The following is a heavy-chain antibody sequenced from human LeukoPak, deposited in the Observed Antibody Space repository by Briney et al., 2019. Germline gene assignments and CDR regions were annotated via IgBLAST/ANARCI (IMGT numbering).Heavy chain of an antibody. CDR1: GFTFSSYW. CDR2: IKQDGSEK. CDR3: ARRGSSSGELLVDY. Sequence: GGSLRLSCAASGFTFSSYWMSWVRQAPGKGLEWVANIKQDGSEKYYVDSVKGRFTISRDNGKNSLDLQMNSLRADDTAVYYCARRGSSSGELLVDYWGQGTLVTVSS. D-gene: IGHD1-26*01. V-gene: IGHV3-7*01. J-gene: IGHJ4*02.